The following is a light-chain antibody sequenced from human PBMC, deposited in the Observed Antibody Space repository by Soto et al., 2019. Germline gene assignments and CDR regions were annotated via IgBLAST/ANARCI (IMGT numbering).Light chain of an antibody. CDR2: DAS. J-gene: IGKJ1*01. CDR1: QNVTSY. CDR3: QQRRNWPTT. Sequence: ESVLTQSPATLSLSPGDRATLSCRASQNVTSYLAWYQQKAGQVPRLLVYDASNRATGIPARFSGSGSGTDFTLTISSLAPEDFAFYYCQQRRNWPTTFGQGTKVDIK. V-gene: IGKV3-11*01.